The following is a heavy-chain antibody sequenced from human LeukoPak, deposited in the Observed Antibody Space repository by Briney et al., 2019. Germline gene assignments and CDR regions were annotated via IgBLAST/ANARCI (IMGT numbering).Heavy chain of an antibody. J-gene: IGHJ6*04. Sequence: PGGSLRLSCAASGFTFSDYYMSWIRQAPGKGLEWVSYISSSGSTIYYADSVKGRFTISRDNSKNTLYLQMNSLKAEDTAVYYCARMAHSYYGSGSEVDVWGKGTTVTVSS. CDR3: ARMAHSYYGSGSEVDV. CDR2: ISSSGSTI. CDR1: GFTFSDYY. D-gene: IGHD3-10*01. V-gene: IGHV3-11*01.